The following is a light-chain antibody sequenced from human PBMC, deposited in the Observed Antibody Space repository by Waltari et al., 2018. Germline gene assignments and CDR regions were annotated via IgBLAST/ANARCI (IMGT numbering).Light chain of an antibody. J-gene: IGKJ4*01. Sequence: IVLTQSSGTLSLSPGVSATLSCRASQSVSSSYLAWYQQKPGQAPRLLIYGASSRATGIPDRFSGSGSGTDFTLTISRLEPEDFAVYYCQQYGSSPLTFGGGTKVEIK. CDR3: QQYGSSPLT. V-gene: IGKV3-20*01. CDR1: QSVSSSY. CDR2: GAS.